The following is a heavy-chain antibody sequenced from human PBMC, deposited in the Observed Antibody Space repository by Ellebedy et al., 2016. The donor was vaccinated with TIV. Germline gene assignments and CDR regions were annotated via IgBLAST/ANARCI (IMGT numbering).Heavy chain of an antibody. J-gene: IGHJ3*02. V-gene: IGHV5-51*01. CDR2: IYPDDSDT. Sequence: GESLKISCKGSGYSFTSYWIGWVRQMPGKGLEWMGIIYPDDSDTRYGPSFEGQVTITVDKSIRTAYLQWSSLRASDTAIYYCARAGGNWYDAFDIWGRGTVLTVSS. CDR3: ARAGGNWYDAFDI. CDR1: GYSFTSYW. D-gene: IGHD4-23*01.